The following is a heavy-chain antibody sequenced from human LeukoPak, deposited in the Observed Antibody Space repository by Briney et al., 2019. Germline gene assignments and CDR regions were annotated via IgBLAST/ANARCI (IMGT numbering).Heavy chain of an antibody. J-gene: IGHJ4*02. CDR2: IYYSGST. CDR1: GGSISSYY. CDR3: ARGLPNYVWGSYRVFDY. D-gene: IGHD3-16*02. Sequence: SETLSLTCTVSGGSISSYYWSWIRQPPGKGLGWIGYIYYSGSTNYNPSLKSRVTISVDTSKNQFSLKLSSVTAAATAVYYCARGLPNYVWGSYRVFDYWGQGTLVTVSS. V-gene: IGHV4-59*01.